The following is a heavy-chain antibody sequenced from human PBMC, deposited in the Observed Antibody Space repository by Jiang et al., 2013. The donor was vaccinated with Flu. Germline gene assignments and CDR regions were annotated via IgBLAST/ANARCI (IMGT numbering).Heavy chain of an antibody. V-gene: IGHV1-18*01. D-gene: IGHD3-22*01. J-gene: IGHJ4*03. CDR1: GYPFTNFG. Sequence: YGAEVKKPGASVKVSCTASGYPFTNFGISWVRQAPGQGFEWVGWISAHNGNTNYAPKLQGRVTMTTDTSTNTAYMELRSLRSDDTAVYYCGRDVYIMIVVTQSALDYWGREPGHRLL. CDR3: GRDVYIMIVVTQSALDY. CDR2: ISAHNGNT.